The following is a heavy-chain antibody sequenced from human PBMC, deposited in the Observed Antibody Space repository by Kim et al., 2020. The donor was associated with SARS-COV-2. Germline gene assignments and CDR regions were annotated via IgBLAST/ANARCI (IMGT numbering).Heavy chain of an antibody. CDR1: GFTFSSYW. J-gene: IGHJ4*02. D-gene: IGHD3-22*01. Sequence: GGSLRLSCAASGFTFSSYWMSWVRQAPGKGLEWVANIKQDGSEKYYVDSVKGRFTISRDNAKNSLYLQMNSLRAEDPAVYYCARAYYYDSSGPFDYWCQGALLHVPP. V-gene: IGHV3-7*01. CDR2: IKQDGSEK. CDR3: ARAYYYDSSGPFDY.